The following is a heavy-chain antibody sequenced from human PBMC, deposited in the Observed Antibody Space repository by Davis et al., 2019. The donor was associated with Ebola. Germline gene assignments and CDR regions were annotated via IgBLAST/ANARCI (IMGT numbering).Heavy chain of an antibody. CDR1: GYTFKNSA. CDR2: ISAYNGNT. V-gene: IGHV1-18*01. J-gene: IGHJ4*02. CDR3: ARDAFSGRIDY. D-gene: IGHD5-12*01. Sequence: AASVKVSCKASGYTFKNSAISWVRQAPGQGLEWMGWISAYNGNTASAQILQGRVTMTSDTSTSTVYMELSSLRAEDTAVYYCARDAFSGRIDYWGQGTLVTVSS.